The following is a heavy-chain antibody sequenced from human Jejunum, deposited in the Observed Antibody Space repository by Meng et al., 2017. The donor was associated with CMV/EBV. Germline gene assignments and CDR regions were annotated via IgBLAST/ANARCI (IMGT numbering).Heavy chain of an antibody. CDR3: ARLYYDSSGYFPNYFDA. J-gene: IGHJ5*02. Sequence: QVQLQESGPGLVKSSETLSLTCTVSGDSIGNFFWSWIRQAPGKGLEWIGYIFYNGATNYNPSLRSRVTISLDTSTNQFSLRLTSVNLADTAAYYCARLYYDSSGYFPNYFDAWGQGTLVTVSS. D-gene: IGHD3-22*01. CDR1: GDSIGNFF. CDR2: IFYNGAT. V-gene: IGHV4-59*01.